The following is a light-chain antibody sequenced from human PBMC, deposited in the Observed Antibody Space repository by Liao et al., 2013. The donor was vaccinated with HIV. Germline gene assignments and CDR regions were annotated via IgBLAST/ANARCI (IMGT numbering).Light chain of an antibody. CDR2: YDT. V-gene: IGLV3-21*04. Sequence: SFVLTQPPSVSVAPGKTASITCGGSNIGSKSVHWYQQKPGQAPVLVIYYDTERPSGVPERMSGSKSGNTATLTISRVDAGDEADYYCQVWHISGEHVVFGGGTKLTVL. J-gene: IGLJ2*01. CDR1: NIGSKS. CDR3: QVWHISGEHVV.